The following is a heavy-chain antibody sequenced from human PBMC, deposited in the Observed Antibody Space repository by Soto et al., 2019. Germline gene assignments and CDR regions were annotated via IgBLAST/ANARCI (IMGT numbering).Heavy chain of an antibody. CDR3: AKASGSAWVPFDT. CDR2: IYSGGTT. V-gene: IGHV3-53*01. J-gene: IGHJ4*02. D-gene: IGHD6-25*01. Sequence: PGGSLRLSCAASGFAVSSNYMSWVRQAPGKGLEWVSMIYSGGTTYYADSVKGRFTISRDNSKNTLYHQKSSLSAEDTAVYYCAKASGSAWVPFDTWGPGTLVTVSS. CDR1: GFAVSSNY.